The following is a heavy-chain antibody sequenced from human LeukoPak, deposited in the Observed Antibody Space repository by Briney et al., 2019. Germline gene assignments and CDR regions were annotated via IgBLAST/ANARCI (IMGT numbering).Heavy chain of an antibody. CDR2: IYYSGST. V-gene: IGHV4-59*01. Sequence: SETLSLTCTVSGGAITGYYWCWIRQPSGKGLEWIGYIYYSGSTNYNPSLKSRVTMSVDTSKKQFSLKLSSVTAADTAVYYCARGRPPHDYGTLFDYWGQGTLVTVSS. CDR1: GGAITGYY. CDR3: ARGRPPHDYGTLFDY. D-gene: IGHD4-17*01. J-gene: IGHJ4*02.